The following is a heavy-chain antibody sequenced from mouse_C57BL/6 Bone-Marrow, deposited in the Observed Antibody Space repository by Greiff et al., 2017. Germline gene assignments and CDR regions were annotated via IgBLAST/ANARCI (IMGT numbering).Heavy chain of an antibody. D-gene: IGHD4-1*01. CDR1: GYTFTSYW. CDR2: IYPGSGST. Sequence: QVQLQQPGAELVKPGASVKMSCKASGYTFTSYWITWVKQRPGQGLEWIGDIYPGSGSTNYNEKFKSKATLTVDTSSSTAYMQLSSLTAEDAAVYYCGANCYWYFDVWGTGTTVTVAS. J-gene: IGHJ1*03. CDR3: GANCYWYFDV. V-gene: IGHV1-55*01.